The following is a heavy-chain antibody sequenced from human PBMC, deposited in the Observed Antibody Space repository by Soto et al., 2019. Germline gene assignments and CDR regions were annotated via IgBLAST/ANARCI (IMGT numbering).Heavy chain of an antibody. CDR1: GFTFTSSA. V-gene: IGHV1-58*02. CDR2: IVVGSGNT. Sequence: SVKVSCKASGFTFTSSAMQWVRQARGQRLEWIGWIVVGSGNTNYAQKFQERVTITRDMSTSTAYMELRSLRSDDTAVYYCAKDYDYGDYAADYWGQGTLVTVSS. CDR3: AKDYDYGDYAADY. D-gene: IGHD4-17*01. J-gene: IGHJ4*02.